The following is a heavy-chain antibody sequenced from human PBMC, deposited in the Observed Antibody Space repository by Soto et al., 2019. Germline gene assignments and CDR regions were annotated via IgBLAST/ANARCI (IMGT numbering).Heavy chain of an antibody. CDR2: MNPNSGNT. D-gene: IGHD3-10*01. Sequence: QVQLVQSGAEVKKPGASVKVSCKASGYTFTSYDINWVRQATGQGLEWMGWMNPNSGNTGYAQKFQGRVTMTRNTSISTAYVELSSLRSEDTDVYYCARGINYYDSGDDAFDIWGQGTMVTVSS. J-gene: IGHJ3*02. CDR3: ARGINYYDSGDDAFDI. CDR1: GYTFTSYD. V-gene: IGHV1-8*01.